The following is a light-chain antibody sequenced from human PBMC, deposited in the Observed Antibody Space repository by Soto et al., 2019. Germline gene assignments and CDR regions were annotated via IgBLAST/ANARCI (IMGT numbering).Light chain of an antibody. Sequence: EIMMTQSPVTLSVSPGERATLSCRAGQSVSSNLAWYQQKPGQAPRLLIYGASTRATGIPARFTGSGSGTEFTLTISSLQFDDSAVYYCQQYNNWWTFGQGTKVDI. CDR1: QSVSSN. J-gene: IGKJ1*01. CDR2: GAS. CDR3: QQYNNWWT. V-gene: IGKV3-15*01.